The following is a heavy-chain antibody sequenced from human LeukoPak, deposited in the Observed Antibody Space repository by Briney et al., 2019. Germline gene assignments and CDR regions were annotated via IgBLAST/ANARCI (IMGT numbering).Heavy chain of an antibody. Sequence: ASVKVSCKTSGYTFTTYHINWVRQATGQGLEWLGWMNPYNGDRGYAQKFQGRLSMTRDTSINTAYMELSSLRSEDTAVYYCARVLGSISHWGQGTLVTVSS. J-gene: IGHJ4*02. CDR1: GYTFTTYH. D-gene: IGHD1-1*01. V-gene: IGHV1-8*02. CDR3: ARVLGSISH. CDR2: MNPYNGDR.